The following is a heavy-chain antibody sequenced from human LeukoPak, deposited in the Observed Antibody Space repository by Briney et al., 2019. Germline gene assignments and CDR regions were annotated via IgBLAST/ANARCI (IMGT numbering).Heavy chain of an antibody. Sequence: QPGGSLRLSCAASGFTFSTYGMHWVPQAQGKGLKYVSAISSNGDSRNYANSVKGRFTISRDNSKNTLYLQMGSLRAEDMAVYYCAREAAYDYDVLTGYDYWGQGTLVTVSS. V-gene: IGHV3-64*01. CDR2: ISSNGDSR. D-gene: IGHD3-9*01. CDR3: AREAAYDYDVLTGYDY. CDR1: GFTFSTYG. J-gene: IGHJ4*02.